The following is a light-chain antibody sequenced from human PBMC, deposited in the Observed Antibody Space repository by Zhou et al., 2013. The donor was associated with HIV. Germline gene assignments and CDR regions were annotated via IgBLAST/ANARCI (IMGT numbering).Light chain of an antibody. CDR2: DAS. Sequence: DIQMTQSPSSLSASVRDRVTITCRASQTITTYLNWYQQKPGKAPTLLIFDASTLQSGVPSRFSGSGSGRHFTLTITSLQPDDFATYYCQQTYSTTPTFGEGPRWRSN. V-gene: IGKV1-39*01. J-gene: IGKJ4*01. CDR1: QTITTY. CDR3: QQTYSTTPT.